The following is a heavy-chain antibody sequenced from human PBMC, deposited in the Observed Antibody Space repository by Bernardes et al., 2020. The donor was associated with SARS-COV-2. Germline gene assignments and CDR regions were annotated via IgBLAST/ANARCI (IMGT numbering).Heavy chain of an antibody. CDR2: IGIGGDP. V-gene: IGHV3-13*04. Sequence: GSLRLSCAASGITFSSHDFHWVRQDKVKGLEWVAAIGIGGDPHYPDSVKGRFTISREDAESSLYLQMNNLRAEDTAVYYCAIDVAGEHSTWGQGTLVTVSS. D-gene: IGHD3-16*01. CDR1: GITFSSHD. J-gene: IGHJ5*02. CDR3: AIDVAGEHST.